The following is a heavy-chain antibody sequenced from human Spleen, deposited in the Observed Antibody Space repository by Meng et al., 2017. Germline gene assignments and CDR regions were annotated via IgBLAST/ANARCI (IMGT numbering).Heavy chain of an antibody. CDR2: ISYSGST. CDR1: TFSSYW. CDR3: ARSVFVAEVDY. J-gene: IGHJ4*02. V-gene: IGHV4-39*07. Sequence: TFSSYWMSWVRQAPGKGLEWIGSISYSGSTYYNPSLKSRVTISVDTSKNQFSLKLSSVTAADTAVYYCARSVFVAEVDYWGQGTLVTVSS. D-gene: IGHD3-16*01.